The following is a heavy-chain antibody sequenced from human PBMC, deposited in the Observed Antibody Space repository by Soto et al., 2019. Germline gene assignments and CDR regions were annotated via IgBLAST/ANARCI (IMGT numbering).Heavy chain of an antibody. V-gene: IGHV1-58*01. Sequence: SVKVSCKASGFTFTSSAVQWVRQARGQRLEWIGWIVVGSGNTNYAQKFQERVNITRDMSTSTAYMELSSLRSEDTAVYYCAAGFLAAANWFDPWGQVTLVTVSS. CDR1: GFTFTSSA. CDR3: AAGFLAAANWFDP. J-gene: IGHJ5*02. CDR2: IVVGSGNT. D-gene: IGHD6-13*01.